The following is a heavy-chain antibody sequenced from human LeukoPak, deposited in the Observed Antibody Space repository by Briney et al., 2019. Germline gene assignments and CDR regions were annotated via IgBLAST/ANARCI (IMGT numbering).Heavy chain of an antibody. Sequence: PGGSLRPSCAASGFSVSGTHMTWVRQAPGKGLEWVSAMYTGGTTYYADSLSGRFTIFRDNAKNTLYLQMNSLRPEDTAVYYCAKDEATSGGGLASWGQGTLVIVSS. J-gene: IGHJ1*01. D-gene: IGHD3-16*01. CDR3: AKDEATSGGGLAS. V-gene: IGHV3-53*01. CDR1: GFSVSGTH. CDR2: MYTGGTT.